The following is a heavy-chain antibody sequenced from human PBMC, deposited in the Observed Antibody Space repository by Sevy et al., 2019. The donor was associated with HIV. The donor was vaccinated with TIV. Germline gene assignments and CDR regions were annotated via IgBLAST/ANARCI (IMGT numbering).Heavy chain of an antibody. V-gene: IGHV3-48*02. D-gene: IGHD6-25*01. J-gene: IGHJ4*02. CDR1: GFRFNYHN. CDR3: AREGNRERQTIPLDS. CDR2: ISNSGSTT. Sequence: GGSLRLSCAASGFRFNYHNMNWVRQAPGKGLEWISYISNSGSTTYLADSVRGRFTISGDNAKNSLFLEMDNLTDEDTAVYYCAREGNRERQTIPLDSWGRGIQVTVSS.